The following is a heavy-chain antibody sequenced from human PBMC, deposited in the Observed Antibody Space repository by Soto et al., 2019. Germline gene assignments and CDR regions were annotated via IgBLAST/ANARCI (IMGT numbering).Heavy chain of an antibody. CDR3: ARDLGTGYDSGDY. D-gene: IGHD5-12*01. Sequence: QVQLVQSGAEVKRPGSSVKVSCTASGDIFSGYSISWVRQAPGQGLEWMGGIIPLFGSTNYAPKFQGRVTSPADQYTNTGYMELSSLQSEDTAVYYCARDLGTGYDSGDYWGQGTLVTVSS. CDR2: IIPLFGST. J-gene: IGHJ4*02. V-gene: IGHV1-69*12. CDR1: GDIFSGYS.